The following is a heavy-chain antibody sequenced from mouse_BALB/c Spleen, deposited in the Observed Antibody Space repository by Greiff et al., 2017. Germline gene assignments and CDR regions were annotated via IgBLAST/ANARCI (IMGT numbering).Heavy chain of an antibody. V-gene: IGHV1-69*02. J-gene: IGHJ1*01. CDR3: ARDRELDWYFDV. CDR1: GYTFTSYW. Sequence: QVQLQQPGAELVKPGASVKLSCKASGYTFTSYWMHWVKQRPGQGLEWIGEIDPSDSYTNYNQKFKGKATLTVDKSSSTAYMQLSSLTSEDSAVYYCARDRELDWYFDVWGAGTTVTVSS. D-gene: IGHD4-1*01. CDR2: IDPSDSYT.